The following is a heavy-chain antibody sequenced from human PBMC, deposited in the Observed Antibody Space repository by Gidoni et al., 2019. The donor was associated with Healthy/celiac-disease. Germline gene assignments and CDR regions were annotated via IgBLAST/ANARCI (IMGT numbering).Heavy chain of an antibody. D-gene: IGHD3-22*01. J-gene: IGHJ5*02. Sequence: EVQLVESGGGLVKPGRSLRLSCTASGFTFGDYAMSWFRQAPGKGLEWVGFIRSKAYGGTTEYAASVKGRFTISRDDSKSIAYLQMNSLKTEDTAVYYCTRVHYDSSGYPSWFDPWGQGTLVTVSS. CDR3: TRVHYDSSGYPSWFDP. CDR2: IRSKAYGGTT. CDR1: GFTFGDYA. V-gene: IGHV3-49*05.